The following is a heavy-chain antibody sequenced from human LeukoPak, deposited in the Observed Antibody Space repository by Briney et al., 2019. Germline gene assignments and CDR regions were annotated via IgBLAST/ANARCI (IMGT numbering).Heavy chain of an antibody. CDR2: IYYSGST. CDR3: ASDISGYCSSTSCYFFNYYYYGMDV. J-gene: IGHJ6*02. V-gene: IGHV4-39*01. Sequence: SETLSLTCTVSGGSISSSSYYWGWIRQPPGKGLEWIGSIYYSGSTYYNPSLKSRVTISVDTSKNQFSLKLSSVTAADTAVYYCASDISGYCSSTSCYFFNYYYYGMDVWGQGTTVTVSS. D-gene: IGHD2-2*01. CDR1: GGSISSSSYY.